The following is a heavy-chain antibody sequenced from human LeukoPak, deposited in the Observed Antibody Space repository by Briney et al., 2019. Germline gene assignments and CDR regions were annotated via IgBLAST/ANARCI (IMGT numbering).Heavy chain of an antibody. V-gene: IGHV4-39*07. J-gene: IGHJ5*02. CDR3: ARERGRFDP. CDR2: IYYSGST. Sequence: PSETLSLTCTVSGGSISSSSYYWGWIRQPPGKGLEWIGSIYYSGSTYYNPSLKSRVTISVDTSKNQFSLKLSSVTAADTAVYYRARERGRFDPWGQGTLVTVSS. CDR1: GGSISSSSYY. D-gene: IGHD3-16*01.